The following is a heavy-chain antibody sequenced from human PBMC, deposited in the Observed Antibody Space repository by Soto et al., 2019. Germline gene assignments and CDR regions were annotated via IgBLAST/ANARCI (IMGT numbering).Heavy chain of an antibody. Sequence: SETLALTCTVSGGSISSSSDYWGWIRQPPGKGLEWIGSIYYSGSTYYNPSLKSRVTISVDTSKNHFSLKLSSVTAADTAVYYCARHDTYYDFWSGYSDYWGQGTLVTVSS. V-gene: IGHV4-39*01. CDR3: ARHDTYYDFWSGYSDY. J-gene: IGHJ4*02. CDR1: GGSISSSSDY. D-gene: IGHD3-3*01. CDR2: IYYSGST.